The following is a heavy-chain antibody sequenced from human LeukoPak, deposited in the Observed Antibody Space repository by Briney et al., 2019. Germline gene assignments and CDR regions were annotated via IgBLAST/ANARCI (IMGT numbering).Heavy chain of an antibody. D-gene: IGHD4-17*01. V-gene: IGHV3-23*01. Sequence: GGSLRLSCAASGFTFSSFAMSWVRQAPGKGLEWVSGTSGSGGSTYYADSVKGRFTISRDSSKNTLYLQMNSLRAGDTAVYYCAKDSDGDYVRHYYGMDVWGQGTTVTVSS. CDR2: TSGSGGST. CDR3: AKDSDGDYVRHYYGMDV. J-gene: IGHJ6*02. CDR1: GFTFSSFA.